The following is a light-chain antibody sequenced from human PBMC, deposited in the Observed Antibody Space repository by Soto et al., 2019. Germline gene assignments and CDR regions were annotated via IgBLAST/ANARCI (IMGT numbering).Light chain of an antibody. Sequence: ELVVTHSPGTLSLSPGDRATLSCRASQSARSRYSAWYQQKPGQAPRLLIYGASSRATGIPARFSGSGSGTDFTLTISSLEPEDFAVYYCQQRSNWPLTFGQGTRLEIK. V-gene: IGKV3-11*01. CDR3: QQRSNWPLT. J-gene: IGKJ5*01. CDR2: GAS. CDR1: QSARSRY.